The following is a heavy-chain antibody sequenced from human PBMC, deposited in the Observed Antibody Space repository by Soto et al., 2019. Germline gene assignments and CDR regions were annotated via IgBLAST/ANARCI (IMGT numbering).Heavy chain of an antibody. CDR3: AKRGELLSRHAFDI. CDR1: GGTFSSYA. Sequence: QVQLVQSGAEVKKPGSSVKVSCKASGGTFSSYAISWVRQAPGQGLEWMGGIIPIFGTANYAQQFQGRVTITADESTSTAYMELSSLRSEDTAVYYCAKRGELLSRHAFDIWGQGTMVTVSS. CDR2: IIPIFGTA. V-gene: IGHV1-69*01. J-gene: IGHJ3*02. D-gene: IGHD1-26*01.